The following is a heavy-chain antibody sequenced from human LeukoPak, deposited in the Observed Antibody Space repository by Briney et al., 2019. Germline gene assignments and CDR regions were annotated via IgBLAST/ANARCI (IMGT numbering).Heavy chain of an antibody. Sequence: PSETLSLTCTVSGGSISSYYWSWIRQPPGKGLEWIGYIYYSGSTNYNPSLKSRVTISVDTSKNQFSLKLSSVTAADTAVYYCARAAAVAGPYYYYYGMDVWGQGTTVTVSS. CDR1: GGSISSYY. D-gene: IGHD6-19*01. CDR3: ARAAAVAGPYYYYYGMDV. J-gene: IGHJ6*02. CDR2: IYYSGST. V-gene: IGHV4-59*01.